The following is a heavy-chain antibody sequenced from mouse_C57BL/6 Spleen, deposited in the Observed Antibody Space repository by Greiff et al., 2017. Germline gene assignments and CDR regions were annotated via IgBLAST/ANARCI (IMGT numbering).Heavy chain of an antibody. CDR1: GYAFSSYW. CDR3: ARGSNYGSAMDY. V-gene: IGHV1-80*01. J-gene: IGHJ4*01. CDR2: IYPGDGDT. Sequence: VKLQQSGAELVKPGASVKISCKASGYAFSSYWMNWVKQRPGKGLEWIGQIYPGDGDTNYNGKFKGKSTLTADKSSSTAYMQLSSLTSEDSAVYFCARGSNYGSAMDYWGQGTSVTVSS. D-gene: IGHD2-5*01.